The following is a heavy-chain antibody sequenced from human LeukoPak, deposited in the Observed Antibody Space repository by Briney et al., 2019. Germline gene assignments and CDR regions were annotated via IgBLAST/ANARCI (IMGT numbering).Heavy chain of an antibody. Sequence: PGRSLRLSCAASGFTFSSYAMHWVRQAPGKGLEWVAVIWYDGSNKYYADSVKGRFTISRDNSKNTLYLQMNSLRAEDTAVYYCARDSSSGTPDWSSGWYYNWFDPWGQGTLVTVSS. D-gene: IGHD6-19*01. CDR1: GFTFSSYA. J-gene: IGHJ5*02. CDR3: ARDSSSGTPDWSSGWYYNWFDP. CDR2: IWYDGSNK. V-gene: IGHV3-33*08.